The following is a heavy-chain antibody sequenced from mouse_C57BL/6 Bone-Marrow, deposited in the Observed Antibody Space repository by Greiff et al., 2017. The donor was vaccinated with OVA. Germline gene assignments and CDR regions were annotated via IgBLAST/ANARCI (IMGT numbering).Heavy chain of an antibody. J-gene: IGHJ2*01. V-gene: IGHV1-72*01. D-gene: IGHD1-1*01. CDR3: ARGLLFTTGVAFDY. Sequence: QVQLKQPGAELVKPGASVKLSCKASGYTFTSYWMHWVKQRPGRGLEWIGRIDPNSGGTKYNEKFKSKATLTVDKPSSTAYMQLSSLTSEDSAVYYCARGLLFTTGVAFDYWGQGTTLTVSS. CDR2: IDPNSGGT. CDR1: GYTFTSYW.